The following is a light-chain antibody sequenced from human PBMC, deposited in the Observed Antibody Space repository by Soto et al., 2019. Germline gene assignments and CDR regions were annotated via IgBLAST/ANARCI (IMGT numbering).Light chain of an antibody. CDR3: FSYAGSSTYV. Sequence: QSVLTQPASVSGSPGQSSTISCTGTSSDVGSYNLVSWYQQHPGKAPKLMIYEGSKRPSGGSNRFSGSKSGNTASLTISGLQAEDEAAYYCFSYAGSSTYVFGTGTKVTVL. J-gene: IGLJ1*01. CDR2: EGS. CDR1: SSDVGSYNL. V-gene: IGLV2-23*01.